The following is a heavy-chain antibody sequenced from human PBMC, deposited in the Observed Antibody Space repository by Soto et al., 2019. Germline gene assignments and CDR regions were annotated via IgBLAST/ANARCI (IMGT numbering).Heavy chain of an antibody. D-gene: IGHD2-21*01. CDR2: IYHSGST. J-gene: IGHJ4*02. CDR1: GGSISSSNW. CDR3: ARTPGVITVISAFDH. Sequence: PSETLSLTCAVSGGSISSSNWWSWVRQPPGKGLEWIGEIYHSGSTNYNPSLKSRVTISVDKSKNQFSLKLSSVTAEDTAIYYCARTPGVITVISAFDHWGQGTPVTVSS. V-gene: IGHV4-4*02.